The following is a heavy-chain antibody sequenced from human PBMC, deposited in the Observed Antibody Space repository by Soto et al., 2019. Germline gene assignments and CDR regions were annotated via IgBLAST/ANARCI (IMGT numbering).Heavy chain of an antibody. CDR3: ARVVGSGSYYNVNWFDP. CDR1: GGSISSYY. V-gene: IGHV4-59*01. D-gene: IGHD3-10*01. CDR2: IYHSGST. Sequence: SLTCTVSGGSISSYYWSWIRQPPGKGLEWIGYIYHSGSTNYNPSLKSRVTISVDTSKNQFSLKLSSVTAADTAVYYCARVVGSGSYYNVNWFDPWGQGTLVTVSS. J-gene: IGHJ5*02.